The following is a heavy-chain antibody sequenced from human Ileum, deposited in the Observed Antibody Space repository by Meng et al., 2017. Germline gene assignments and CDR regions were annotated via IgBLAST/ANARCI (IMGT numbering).Heavy chain of an antibody. CDR2: ISSSGNYI. Sequence: EVQLVESGGGLVNPWGSLRLSCAASGFTFSTHHINWVRQAPGKGLEWVSSISSSGNYIYYADSVKGRFTVSRDNALSSVFLQMNSLRAEDTAVYYCARAQPRTYYETNWFDPWGQGTLVTVSS. D-gene: IGHD3-16*01. V-gene: IGHV3-21*01. CDR1: GFTFSTHH. J-gene: IGHJ5*02. CDR3: ARAQPRTYYETNWFDP.